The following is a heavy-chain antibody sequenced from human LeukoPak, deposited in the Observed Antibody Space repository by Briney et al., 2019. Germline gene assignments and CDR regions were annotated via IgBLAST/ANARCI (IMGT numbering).Heavy chain of an antibody. D-gene: IGHD4-17*01. J-gene: IGHJ6*03. CDR1: GGSISSYY. Sequence: KPSETLSLTCTVSGGSISSYYWSCIRQPPGKGLEWVGYIYYNGHTNYSPSLESRTTMSIDPSRNQFSLKVRSVTAADTAVYYCARTYGDYQGYMDVWGKGTTVTVSS. CDR2: IYYNGHT. V-gene: IGHV4-59*01. CDR3: ARTYGDYQGYMDV.